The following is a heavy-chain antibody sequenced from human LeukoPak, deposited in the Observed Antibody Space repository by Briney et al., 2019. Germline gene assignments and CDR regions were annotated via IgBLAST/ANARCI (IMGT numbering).Heavy chain of an antibody. Sequence: GASVKVSCKASGYTFTDYYMHWVRQAPGQGLEWIGWINPNSGGTNYAQKFQGRVTMTRDTSISTAYMELSRLRSDDTAVYYCARVPGPYYYDSSGYRPFDYWGQGTLVTVSS. CDR2: INPNSGGT. D-gene: IGHD3-22*01. CDR1: GYTFTDYY. V-gene: IGHV1-2*02. J-gene: IGHJ4*02. CDR3: ARVPGPYYYDSSGYRPFDY.